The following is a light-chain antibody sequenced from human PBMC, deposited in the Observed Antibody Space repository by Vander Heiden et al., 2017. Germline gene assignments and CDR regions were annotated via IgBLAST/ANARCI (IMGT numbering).Light chain of an antibody. CDR3: QQSYSTPWT. J-gene: IGKJ1*01. CDR2: AAS. V-gene: IGKV1-39*01. CDR1: QSISSY. Sequence: DIHIPQPPSSLSASVGDRVTITCRASQSISSYLNWYQQKPGKAPKLLIYAASSLQSGVPSRFSGSGSGTDFTLTISSLQPEDFATYYCQQSYSTPWTFGEGTKVEIK.